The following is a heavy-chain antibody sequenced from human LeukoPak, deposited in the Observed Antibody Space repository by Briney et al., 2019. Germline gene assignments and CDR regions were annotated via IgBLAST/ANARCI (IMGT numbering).Heavy chain of an antibody. CDR3: AKDRYCSSTRCYGDFDY. Sequence: GGSLRLSCTASGFTFRTYAMTWVRQAPGKGLEWVSAITNGVTTYYADSVKGRFTISRDNSKNTVYLQMNSLRAEDTAVYYCAKDRYCSSTRCYGDFDYWGQGTLVTVSS. CDR1: GFTFRTYA. D-gene: IGHD2-2*01. V-gene: IGHV3-23*01. J-gene: IGHJ4*02. CDR2: ITNGVTT.